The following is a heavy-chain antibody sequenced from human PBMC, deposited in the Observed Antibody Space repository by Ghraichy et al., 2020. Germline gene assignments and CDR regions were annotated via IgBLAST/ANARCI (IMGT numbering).Heavy chain of an antibody. CDR1: GFPFRSYW. V-gene: IGHV3-7*01. CDR2: INEDGRWK. Sequence: GGSLRLSCAASGFPFRSYWMSWFRQAPGKGLEWVGNINEDGRWKNYADSAKGRFTISRDNAENSVYLQINDLRAEDTALYYCAKDLRSGKDWGQGTLVTVSS. D-gene: IGHD4-17*01. CDR3: AKDLRSGKD. J-gene: IGHJ4*02.